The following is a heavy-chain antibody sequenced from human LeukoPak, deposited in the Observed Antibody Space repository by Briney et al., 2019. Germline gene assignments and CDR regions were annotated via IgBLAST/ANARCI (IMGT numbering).Heavy chain of an antibody. D-gene: IGHD5-18*01. V-gene: IGHV3-48*04. Sequence: GGSLRLSCAASGFTFSGHNMNWVRQAPGKGLEWIAFVSISSGTIYYADSVNGRFRISRDNAKNSLYLQMNSLRTEDTAVYYCARIGFGYSFGQGFDYWGQGTLVSVSS. CDR2: VSISSGTI. CDR3: ARIGFGYSFGQGFDY. CDR1: GFTFSGHN. J-gene: IGHJ4*02.